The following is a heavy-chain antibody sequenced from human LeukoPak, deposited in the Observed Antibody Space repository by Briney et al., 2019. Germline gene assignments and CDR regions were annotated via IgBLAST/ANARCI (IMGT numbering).Heavy chain of an antibody. CDR3: ARGPWYSSPD. CDR1: GYTFTSYY. V-gene: IGHV1-46*01. D-gene: IGHD6-13*01. CDR2: INTSGGAT. J-gene: IGHJ4*02. Sequence: ASLKVSCKTSGYTFTSYYIHSVRQTPGQRLEWMGIINTSGGATSYAQKFQGRVTMTRDTSTSTVYMEVSSLRSEDTAVYYCARGPWYSSPDWGQGTLVTVSS.